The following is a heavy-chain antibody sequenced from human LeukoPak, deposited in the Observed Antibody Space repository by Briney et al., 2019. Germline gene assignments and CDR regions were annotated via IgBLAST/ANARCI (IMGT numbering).Heavy chain of an antibody. V-gene: IGHV3-48*01. CDR3: ARDSPDSSGWYYPDY. CDR2: ISSSSTI. D-gene: IGHD6-19*01. CDR1: GFTFSSYS. J-gene: IGHJ4*02. Sequence: TGGSLRLSCAASGFTFSSYSMNWVRQAPGKGLEWVSYISSSSTIYYADSVKGRFTISRDNAKNSLYLQMNSLRAEDTAVYYCARDSPDSSGWYYPDYWGQGTLVTVSS.